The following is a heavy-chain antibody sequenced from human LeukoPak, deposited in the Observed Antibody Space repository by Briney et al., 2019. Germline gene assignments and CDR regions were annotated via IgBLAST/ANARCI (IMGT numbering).Heavy chain of an antibody. Sequence: SETLSLTCAVYGGSFSGYYWSWIRQPPGKWLEWIGEINHSGSTNYNPSLKSRVTISVDTSKNQFSLKLSSVTAADTAVYYCARTAPRTFGGYYYPSSRYYYYMDVWGKGTTVTVSS. CDR3: ARTAPRTFGGYYYPSSRYYYYMDV. J-gene: IGHJ6*03. CDR2: INHSGST. CDR1: GGSFSGYY. V-gene: IGHV4-34*01. D-gene: IGHD3-22*01.